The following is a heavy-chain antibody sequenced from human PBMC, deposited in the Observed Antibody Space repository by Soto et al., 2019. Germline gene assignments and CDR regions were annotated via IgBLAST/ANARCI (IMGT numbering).Heavy chain of an antibody. CDR3: AKFLGIAVPVPRVFED. CDR2: ISGSGGST. J-gene: IGHJ4*02. CDR1: GFTFSSYA. Sequence: GGSLRLSCAASGFTFSSYAMSWVRQAPGKGLEWVSAISGSGGSTYYADSVKGRFAISTDNSKNTLYLQMNSLRAEDTAVYYCAKFLGIAVPVPRVFEDWGQGTLVTASS. D-gene: IGHD6-19*01. V-gene: IGHV3-23*01.